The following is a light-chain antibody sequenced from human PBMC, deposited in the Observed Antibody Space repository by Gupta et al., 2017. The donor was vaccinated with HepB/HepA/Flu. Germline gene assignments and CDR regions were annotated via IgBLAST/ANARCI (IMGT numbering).Light chain of an antibody. Sequence: QSALTQPASVSGSPGPSITISCTGTSSDVGSYNLVSWYQQHPGKAPKLMIYEVSKRPSGVSNRFSGSKSGNTASLTISGLQAEDEADYYCCSYAGNTDVVFGGGTKVTVL. J-gene: IGLJ2*01. CDR3: CSYAGNTDVV. CDR2: EVS. CDR1: SSDVGSYNL. V-gene: IGLV2-23*02.